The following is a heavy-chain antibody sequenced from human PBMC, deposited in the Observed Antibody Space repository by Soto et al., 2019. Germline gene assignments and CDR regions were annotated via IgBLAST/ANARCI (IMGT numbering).Heavy chain of an antibody. V-gene: IGHV1-3*01. CDR3: ASPAKYYDYIWGNDAFDI. CDR1: GYTFTSYA. Sequence: QVQLVQSGAEVKKPGASVKVSCKASGYTFTSYAMHWVRQAPGQRLEWMGWINAGNGNTKYSQKFQGRVTITRDTSASTAYMELSSLRSEDTAVYYCASPAKYYDYIWGNDAFDIWGQGTMVTVSS. J-gene: IGHJ3*02. D-gene: IGHD3-16*01. CDR2: INAGNGNT.